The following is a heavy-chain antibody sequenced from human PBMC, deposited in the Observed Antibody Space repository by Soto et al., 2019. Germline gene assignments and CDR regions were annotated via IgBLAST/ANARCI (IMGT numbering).Heavy chain of an antibody. J-gene: IGHJ4*01. Sequence: GGSLRLSCVASGFTFSRFGVHWVRQAPGKGLEWVGVISSDGKTKYYADSVKGRFTISRDNSKNTLYLQMDSLRPEDTAVYYCAKEVAVAGDLDYWGHGTLVTVSS. CDR2: ISSDGKTK. V-gene: IGHV3-30*18. CDR1: GFTFSRFG. D-gene: IGHD6-19*01. CDR3: AKEVAVAGDLDY.